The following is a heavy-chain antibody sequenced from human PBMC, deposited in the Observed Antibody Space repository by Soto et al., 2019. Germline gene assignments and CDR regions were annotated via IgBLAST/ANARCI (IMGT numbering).Heavy chain of an antibody. D-gene: IGHD3-22*01. J-gene: IGHJ4*02. Sequence: PSETLSLTCTVSGGSIGSSSYYWGWIRQPQGKGLEWIGSIYYSGSTYYNPSLKSRVTISVDTSKNQFSLKLSSVTAADTAVYYYARIYYDSVFXYWGQGTLVXVSS. CDR1: GGSIGSSSYY. CDR3: ARIYYDSVFXY. V-gene: IGHV4-39*01. CDR2: IYYSGST.